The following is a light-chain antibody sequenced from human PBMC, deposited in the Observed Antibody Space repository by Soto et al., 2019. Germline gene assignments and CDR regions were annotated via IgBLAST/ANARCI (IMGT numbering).Light chain of an antibody. CDR2: KAS. CDR1: QTISSW. Sequence: DVQMTQSASTLSGSVGHRVTIPCRASQTISSWLAWYQQKQGKAPKLLIYKASTLKSGVPSRFSGSGSGTEFTLTISSLQTDDFATYYCQHYNSYSEAFGQGTKVDIK. V-gene: IGKV1-5*03. CDR3: QHYNSYSEA. J-gene: IGKJ1*01.